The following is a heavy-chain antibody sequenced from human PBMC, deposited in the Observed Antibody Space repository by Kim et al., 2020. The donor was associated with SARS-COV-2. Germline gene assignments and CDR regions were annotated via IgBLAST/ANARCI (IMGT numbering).Heavy chain of an antibody. Sequence: SVKVSCKASGGTFSSYAISWVRQAPGQGLEWMGGIIPIFGTANYAQKFQGRVTITADESTSTAYMELSSLRSEDTAVYYCARNSYDILTGYNHYYYYYGMDVWGQGTTVTVSS. CDR3: ARNSYDILTGYNHYYYYYGMDV. CDR1: GGTFSSYA. D-gene: IGHD3-9*01. J-gene: IGHJ6*02. V-gene: IGHV1-69*13. CDR2: IIPIFGTA.